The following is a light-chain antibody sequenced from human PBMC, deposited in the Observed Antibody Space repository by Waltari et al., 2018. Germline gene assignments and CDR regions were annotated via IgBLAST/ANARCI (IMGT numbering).Light chain of an antibody. J-gene: IGLJ2*01. CDR2: GNV. Sequence: QSGLTQPPSTSGTPGQRVTISCSGSSSNIGSSNVYWYQQLPGTAPKRLISGNVQRPSGVPGRFSGSKGGTSASRAISGLRSEDEADYYCAAWDDSLGSHVVFGGGTKLTVL. V-gene: IGLV1-47*01. CDR3: AAWDDSLGSHVV. CDR1: SSNIGSSN.